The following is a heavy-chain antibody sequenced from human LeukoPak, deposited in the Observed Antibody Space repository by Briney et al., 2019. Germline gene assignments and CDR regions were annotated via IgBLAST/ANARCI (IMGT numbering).Heavy chain of an antibody. Sequence: SVKVSCKASGGTFSSYAISWVRQAPGQGLEWMGGIIPIFGTANYAQKFQGRVTITADESTSTAYMELSSLRSEDTAVYYCARNWDDFDAFDIWGQGTMVTVSS. CDR3: ARNWDDFDAFDI. V-gene: IGHV1-69*01. J-gene: IGHJ3*02. CDR2: IIPIFGTA. D-gene: IGHD1-1*01. CDR1: GGTFSSYA.